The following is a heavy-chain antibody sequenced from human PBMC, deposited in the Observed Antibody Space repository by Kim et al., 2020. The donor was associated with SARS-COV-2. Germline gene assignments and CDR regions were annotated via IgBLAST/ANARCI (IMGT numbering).Heavy chain of an antibody. Sequence: GGSLRLSCAASGFTFSSYSMNWVRQAPGKGLEWVSSISSSSSYIYYADSVKGRFTISRDNAKNSLYLQMNSLRAEDTAVYYCARTDLGEVIAVAGNYWGQGTLVTVSS. CDR1: GFTFSSYS. V-gene: IGHV3-21*01. CDR3: ARTDLGEVIAVAGNY. CDR2: ISSSSSYI. D-gene: IGHD6-19*01. J-gene: IGHJ4*02.